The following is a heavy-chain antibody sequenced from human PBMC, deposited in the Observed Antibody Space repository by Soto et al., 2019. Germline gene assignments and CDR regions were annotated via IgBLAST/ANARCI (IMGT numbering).Heavy chain of an antibody. V-gene: IGHV3-74*01. CDR2: VDSDGRGT. J-gene: IGHJ4*02. CDR1: GITFTNYW. CDR3: GTVFEH. Sequence: EVQLVESGGGSVQPGGSVRLSCVASGITFTNYWMHWVRQVPGKGLVWVARVDSDGRGTSYADFVKGRFTISRDNAKNTLYLQKNSLRVEDTAMYYCGTVFEHWGQGIPVTVSS.